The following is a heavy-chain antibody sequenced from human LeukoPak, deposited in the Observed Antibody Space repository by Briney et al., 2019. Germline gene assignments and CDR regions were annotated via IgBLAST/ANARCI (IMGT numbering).Heavy chain of an antibody. CDR1: GYSFTSYW. J-gene: IGHJ4*02. CDR2: IYPGDSDT. D-gene: IGHD3-10*01. Sequence: GESLKISCKGSGYSFTSYWIGWVRQMPGKGLEWMGIIYPGDSDTRYSPFFQGQVTISADKSISTAYLQWSSLKASDTAMYYCARSDYYGSGSYYLFDYWGQGTLVTVSS. V-gene: IGHV5-51*01. CDR3: ARSDYYGSGSYYLFDY.